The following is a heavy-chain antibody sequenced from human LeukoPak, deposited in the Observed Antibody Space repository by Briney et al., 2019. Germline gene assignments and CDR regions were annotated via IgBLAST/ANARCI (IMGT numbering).Heavy chain of an antibody. V-gene: IGHV3-48*03. CDR3: ARDKFHYYGMDV. CDR2: ISSSASTI. J-gene: IGHJ6*01. Sequence: GGSLRLSCAASGFTFSSYEMNWVRQPPGKGLEWVSYISSSASTIYYADSVKGRFTISRDNAKNSLYLQMNSLRAEDTAVYYCARDKFHYYGMDVWGQGTTVTVSS. CDR1: GFTFSSYE.